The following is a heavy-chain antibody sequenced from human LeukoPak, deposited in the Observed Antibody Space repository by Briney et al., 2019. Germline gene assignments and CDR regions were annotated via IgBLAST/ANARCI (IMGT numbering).Heavy chain of an antibody. CDR1: GFTFDDYA. CDR2: ISWNSGSI. V-gene: IGHV3-9*01. CDR3: AKDISGYYGLGSLMTS. Sequence: GGSLRLSCAASGFTFDDYAMHWVRQAPGKGLEWVSGISWNSGSIGYADSVKGRFTISRDNAKNSLYLQMNSLRAEDTALYYCAKDISGYYGLGSLMTSWGQGTLVTVSS. J-gene: IGHJ4*02. D-gene: IGHD3-10*01.